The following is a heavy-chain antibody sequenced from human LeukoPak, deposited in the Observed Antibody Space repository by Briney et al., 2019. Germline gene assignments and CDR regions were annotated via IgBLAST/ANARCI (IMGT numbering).Heavy chain of an antibody. D-gene: IGHD5-12*01. CDR3: ARGLRSGVSKSPDAFDI. CDR1: GGSISGYY. V-gene: IGHV4-59*01. Sequence: PSETLSLTCSVSGGSISGYYWSWIRQPPGKGLEWIGYIHYSGSTHYNPSLKSRVTISVDTSKNQFSLKLSSVTAADTAVYYCARGLRSGVSKSPDAFDIWGQGTMVTVSS. J-gene: IGHJ3*02. CDR2: IHYSGST.